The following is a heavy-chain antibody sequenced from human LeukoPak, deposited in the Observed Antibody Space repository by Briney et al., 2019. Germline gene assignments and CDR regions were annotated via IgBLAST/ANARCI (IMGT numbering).Heavy chain of an antibody. CDR1: GYSLSSGYY. Sequence: SETLSLTCAVSGYSLSSGYYWGWIRQPPGKGLEWIGSIYHSGSTYYNPSLKSRVTISVDTSKNQFSLKLSSVTAADTAVYYCARTYCTNGVCYYFDYWGQGTLVTVSS. V-gene: IGHV4-38-2*01. CDR3: ARTYCTNGVCYYFDY. D-gene: IGHD2-8*01. CDR2: IYHSGST. J-gene: IGHJ4*02.